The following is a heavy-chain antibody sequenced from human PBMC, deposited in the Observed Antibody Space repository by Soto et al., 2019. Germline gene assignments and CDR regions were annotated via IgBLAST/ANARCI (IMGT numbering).Heavy chain of an antibody. V-gene: IGHV1-46*03. CDR3: ARATSPMYSSGWQANY. CDR2: INPSGGST. D-gene: IGHD6-19*01. Sequence: ASVKVSCKASGYTFTQYYMHWVRQAPGQGLEWMGIINPSGGSTSYAQKFQGRVTMTRDTSTSTVYMELSSLRSEDTAVYYCARATSPMYSSGWQANYWGQGTLVTVSS. J-gene: IGHJ4*02. CDR1: GYTFTQYY.